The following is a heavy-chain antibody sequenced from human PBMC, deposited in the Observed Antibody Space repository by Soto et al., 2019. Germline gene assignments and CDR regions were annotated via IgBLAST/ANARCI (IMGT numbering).Heavy chain of an antibody. J-gene: IGHJ6*02. Sequence: QVQLQESGPGLVKPSETLSLTCTVSGDSISRYYWSWSRLSPGKGLEWIGYIYYSGETNYNPSVKSRVTISVDRTKNQFTLKLSSVTAADTAVYYCARDQGGEFLKGSGMDVWGQGTTVTVSS. V-gene: IGHV4-59*01. CDR1: GDSISRYY. CDR2: IYYSGET. CDR3: ARDQGGEFLKGSGMDV. D-gene: IGHD3-10*01.